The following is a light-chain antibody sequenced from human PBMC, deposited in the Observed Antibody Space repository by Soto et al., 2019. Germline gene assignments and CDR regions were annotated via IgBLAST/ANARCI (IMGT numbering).Light chain of an antibody. CDR3: QQTYSTPWT. CDR1: QTITNY. V-gene: IGKV1-39*01. CDR2: AAS. J-gene: IGKJ1*01. Sequence: DLQMTQSPSSLSASVGDRVTITCRASQTITNYLNWYQQKPGKAPDLLIFAASSLQSGVPSRFSGSGSVTEFTLTISNLQPADFATYYCQQTYSTPWTFGRGTKVEFK.